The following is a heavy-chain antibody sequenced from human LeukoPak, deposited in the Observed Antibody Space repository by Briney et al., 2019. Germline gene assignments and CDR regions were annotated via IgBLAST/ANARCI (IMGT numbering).Heavy chain of an antibody. CDR2: ISATGGGT. CDR1: GFTFSSYA. CDR3: ARVSSGELPYYYYYGMDV. D-gene: IGHD1-26*01. Sequence: GGSLRLSCAASGFTFSSYAMSWVRQTPGKGLEWVSTISATGGGTVYADSVKGRFTISRDNAKNSLYLQMNSLRAEDAAVYYCARVSSGELPYYYYYGMDVWGQGTTVTVSS. V-gene: IGHV3-23*01. J-gene: IGHJ6*02.